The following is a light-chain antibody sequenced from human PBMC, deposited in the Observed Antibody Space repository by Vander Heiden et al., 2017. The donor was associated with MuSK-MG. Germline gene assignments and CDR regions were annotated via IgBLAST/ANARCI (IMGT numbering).Light chain of an antibody. CDR1: HSVSSS. V-gene: IGKV3-15*01. J-gene: IGKJ5*01. CDR3: QQYNSWPPIT. CDR2: DAS. Sequence: EIVMTQSPATLSVSPGERATLSCRASHSVSSSLAWYQQKPGQAPRLLIYDASSRATGIPARFSGSGSGTEFTLTISSLQSEDFAVYYCQQYNSWPPITFGQGTRLEIK.